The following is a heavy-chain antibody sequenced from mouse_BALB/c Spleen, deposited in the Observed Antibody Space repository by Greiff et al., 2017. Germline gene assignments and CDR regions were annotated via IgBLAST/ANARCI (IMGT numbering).Heavy chain of an antibody. CDR2: INPGSGGT. V-gene: IGHV1-54*01. CDR1: GYAFTNYL. J-gene: IGHJ3*01. D-gene: IGHD1-2*01. CDR3: ARAHYYCSWFAY. Sequence: VQLQQSGAELVRPGTSVKVSCKASGYAFTNYLIEWVKQRPGQGLEWIGVINPGSGGTNYNEKFKGKATLTADKSSSTAYMQLSSLTSDDSAVYFCARAHYYCSWFAYWGQGTLVTVSA.